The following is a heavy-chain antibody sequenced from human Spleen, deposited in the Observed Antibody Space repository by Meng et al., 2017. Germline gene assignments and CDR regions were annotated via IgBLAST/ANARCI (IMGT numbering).Heavy chain of an antibody. CDR3: ARGFNGGNSGAFGY. J-gene: IGHJ4*02. V-gene: IGHV3-23*04. D-gene: IGHD4-23*01. CDR2: IWSNGGRA. CDR1: GFTFSRYA. Sequence: VQLVESGGGVVQPGRSLRLSCSASGFTFSRYAMTWVRQSPGKGLEWVSSIWSNGGRADYADSVKGRFTIYRDNYRNTLNLQMNSLRAEDTAVYYCARGFNGGNSGAFGYWGQGTLVTVSS.